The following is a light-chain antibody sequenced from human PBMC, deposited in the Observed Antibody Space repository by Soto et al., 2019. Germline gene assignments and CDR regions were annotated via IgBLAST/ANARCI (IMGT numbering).Light chain of an antibody. CDR2: DVS. CDR3: SSYTSSSTPVV. V-gene: IGLV2-14*01. CDR1: SSDVGGYNY. Sequence: QLVLTQPASVSGSPGQSITISCTGTSSDVGGYNYVSWYQQHPGKAPKLMIYDVSNRPSGVSNRFSGSESGNTASLTISGLQAEDEADYYCSSYTSSSTPVVFGGGTKLTVL. J-gene: IGLJ2*01.